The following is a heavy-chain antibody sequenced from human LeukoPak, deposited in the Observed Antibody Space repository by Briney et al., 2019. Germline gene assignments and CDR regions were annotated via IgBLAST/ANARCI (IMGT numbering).Heavy chain of an antibody. Sequence: GGALRLSCAASGFTFGAYEMHWGGQTAGTGLQGVSLITWDGGTTSSADSVKGRFTTSRDNDKNSLFLQMNSLTTEDTALYYCAKGGTGSFESWGQGTLVTVSS. V-gene: IGHV3-43*01. CDR2: ITWDGGTT. CDR3: AKGGTGSFES. D-gene: IGHD1-1*01. CDR1: GFTFGAYE. J-gene: IGHJ4*02.